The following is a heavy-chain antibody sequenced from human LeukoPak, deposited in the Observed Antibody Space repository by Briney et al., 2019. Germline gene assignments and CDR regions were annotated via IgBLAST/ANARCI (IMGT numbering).Heavy chain of an antibody. CDR2: IKSKTDGGTT. CDR3: TTDVYYYDSSGYYYWLHYYYYYGMDV. CDR1: GFTFSSYA. V-gene: IGHV3-15*01. D-gene: IGHD3-22*01. Sequence: PGGSLRLSCAASGFTFSSYAMHWVRQAPGKGLEWVGRIKSKTDGGTTDYAAPVKGRFTISRDDSKNTLYLQMNSLKTEDTAVYYCTTDVYYYDSSGYYYWLHYYYYYGMDVWGQGTTVTVSS. J-gene: IGHJ6*02.